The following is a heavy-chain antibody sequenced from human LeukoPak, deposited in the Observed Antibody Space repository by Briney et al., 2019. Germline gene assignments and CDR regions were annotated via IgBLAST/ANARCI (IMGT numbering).Heavy chain of an antibody. Sequence: SETLFLTCTVSGGSISSSSYYWGWIRQPPGKGLEWIGSIYYSGSTYYNPSLKGRVTISVDTSKNQFSLKLSSVTAADTAVYYCARLPDGDYWGQGTLVTVSS. CDR1: GGSISSSSYY. CDR2: IYYSGST. D-gene: IGHD1-14*01. V-gene: IGHV4-39*07. CDR3: ARLPDGDY. J-gene: IGHJ4*02.